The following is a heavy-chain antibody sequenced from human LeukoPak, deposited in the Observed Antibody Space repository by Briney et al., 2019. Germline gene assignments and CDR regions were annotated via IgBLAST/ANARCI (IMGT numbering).Heavy chain of an antibody. CDR1: GLTFGDYA. V-gene: IGHV3-49*04. D-gene: IGHD3-22*01. J-gene: IGHJ4*02. CDR3: TTGNYHDSTGYRLDY. CDR2: VRSKATGGTT. Sequence: PGRSLRLSCTTSGLTFGDYAMSWVRQAPGKRLEWVGFVRSKATGGTTEYAASVKGRFTISRDDSKSIAYLQMDSLKTEDTAVYYCTTGNYHDSTGYRLDYWGQGTLVTVSS.